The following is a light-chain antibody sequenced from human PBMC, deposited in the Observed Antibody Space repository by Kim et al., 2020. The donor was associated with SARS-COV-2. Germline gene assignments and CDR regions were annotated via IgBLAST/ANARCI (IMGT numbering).Light chain of an antibody. CDR3: QHYGS. V-gene: IGKV3-20*01. Sequence: ETVLTQSPGTLSLSPGERATLSCRASQSVSSSYLAWYQQKPGQAPRLVIYGASGRATGIPDRFSGSGSGTDFTLTISRLEPEDFAVYYFQHYGSFGQGTRLEIK. CDR2: GAS. CDR1: QSVSSSY. J-gene: IGKJ5*01.